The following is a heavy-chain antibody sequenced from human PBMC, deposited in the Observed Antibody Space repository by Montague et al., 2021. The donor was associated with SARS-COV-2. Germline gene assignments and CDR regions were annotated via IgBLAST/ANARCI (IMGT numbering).Heavy chain of an antibody. V-gene: IGHV4-39*01. Sequence: SKTLSLTCTVSGGSISSSSYCWGWIRQPPGKGLEWIGSIYYSGSTYYNPSLKSRVTISVDTSKNQFSLKLSSVTAADTAVYYCARREDYYGSGSYPNWGQGTLVTVSS. CDR2: IYYSGST. CDR1: GGSISSSSYC. D-gene: IGHD3-10*01. J-gene: IGHJ4*02. CDR3: ARREDYYGSGSYPN.